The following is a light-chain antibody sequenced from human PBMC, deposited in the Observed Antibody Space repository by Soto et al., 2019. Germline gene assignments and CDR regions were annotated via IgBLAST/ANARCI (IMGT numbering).Light chain of an antibody. J-gene: IGKJ5*01. V-gene: IGKV3-15*01. CDR1: QSVASN. CDR2: GTS. CDR3: QHYNSWPST. Sequence: EIVMTQSPASLSVSPGESVTLSCRASQSVASNLAWYQQKPGQAPRLLIYGTSTRATGVPARFSGSGSGTDFTLTISSLQAADFAVYHCQHYNSWPSTFGQGTRLEIK.